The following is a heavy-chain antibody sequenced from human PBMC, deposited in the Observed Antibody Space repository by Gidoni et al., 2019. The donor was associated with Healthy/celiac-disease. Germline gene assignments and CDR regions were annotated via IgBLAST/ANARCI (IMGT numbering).Heavy chain of an antibody. CDR1: GFTFTSSA. Sequence: QMQLVQSGPEVKKPGNSVKVSCKASGFTFTSSAVQWVRQARGQRLEWIGWIVVGSGNTNYAQKFQERVTITRDMSTSTAYMELSSLRSEDTAVYYCAADRMATFPLDVWGQGTTVTVSS. V-gene: IGHV1-58*01. D-gene: IGHD5-12*01. CDR2: IVVGSGNT. CDR3: AADRMATFPLDV. J-gene: IGHJ6*02.